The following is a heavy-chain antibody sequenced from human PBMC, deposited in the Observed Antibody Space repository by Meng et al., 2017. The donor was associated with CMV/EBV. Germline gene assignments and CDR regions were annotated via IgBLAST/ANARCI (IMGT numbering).Heavy chain of an antibody. CDR1: GFTFSSCSM. CDR3: ARVNVVVPAAISFDY. J-gene: IGHJ4*02. CDR2: IYYSGST. Sequence: ESLKISCAASGFTFSSCSMNWVRQAPGKGLEWIGSIYYSGSTYYNPSLKSRVTISVDTSKNQFSLKLSSVTAADTAVYYCARVNVVVPAAISFDYWGQGTLVTVSS. V-gene: IGHV4-39*07. D-gene: IGHD2-2*02.